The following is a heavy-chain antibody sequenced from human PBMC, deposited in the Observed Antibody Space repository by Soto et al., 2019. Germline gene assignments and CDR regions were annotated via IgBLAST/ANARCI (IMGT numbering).Heavy chain of an antibody. Sequence: GESLKISCKGSGYSFTSYWNGWVRQIPWKELEWMGIIYPGDSDTRYSPSFQGQVTISADKSISTAYLQWSSLKASDTGMYYYARRSGPYCSSTRCYSDNNYYSYYGMDVWGQGTTVTVSS. CDR1: GYSFTSYW. V-gene: IGHV5-51*01. CDR2: IYPGDSDT. CDR3: ARRSGPYCSSTRCYSDNNYYSYYGMDV. J-gene: IGHJ6*02. D-gene: IGHD2-2*01.